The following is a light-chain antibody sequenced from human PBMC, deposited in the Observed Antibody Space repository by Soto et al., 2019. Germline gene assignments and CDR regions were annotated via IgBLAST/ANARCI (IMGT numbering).Light chain of an antibody. CDR2: DVT. CDR1: NSDVGTFYF. Sequence: QSALTQPRSVSGSPGQSVTISCTGTNSDVGTFYFVSWYQQYPDKGPKLIIYDVTERPSGVPDRFSGSKSGNTASLTISGLQAEDEADYYCGSWDSSLSAYVFGTGTKLTVL. J-gene: IGLJ1*01. V-gene: IGLV2-11*01. CDR3: GSWDSSLSAYV.